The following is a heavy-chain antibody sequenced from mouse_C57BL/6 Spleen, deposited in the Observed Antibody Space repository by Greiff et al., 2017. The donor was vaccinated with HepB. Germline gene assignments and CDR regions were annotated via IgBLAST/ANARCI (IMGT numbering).Heavy chain of an antibody. CDR2: ISYSGST. V-gene: IGHV3-8*01. CDR1: GYSITSDY. J-gene: IGHJ1*03. D-gene: IGHD4-1*02. CDR3: ARSESTGHWYFDV. Sequence: EVKLLESGPGLAKPSQTLSLTCSVTGYSITSDYWNWIRKFPGNKLEYMGYISYSGSTYYNPSLKSRISITRDTSKNQYYLQLNSVTTEDTATYYCARSESTGHWYFDVWGTGTTVTVSS.